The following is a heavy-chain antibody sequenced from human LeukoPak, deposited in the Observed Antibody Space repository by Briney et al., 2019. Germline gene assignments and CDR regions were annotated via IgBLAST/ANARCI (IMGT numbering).Heavy chain of an antibody. V-gene: IGHV3-21*01. J-gene: IGHJ3*01. CDR2: ISSSSGYI. CDR1: GFTFSSYS. CDR3: ARDRGQIVVVPAAHRPIF. Sequence: GGSLRLSCAASGFTFSSYSMNWVRQAPGKGLEWVSSISSSSGYIYYADSVKGRFTISRDNAKNSLYLQMSSLRAEDTAVYYCARDRGQIVVVPAAHRPIFWGQGTMVTVSS. D-gene: IGHD2-2*01.